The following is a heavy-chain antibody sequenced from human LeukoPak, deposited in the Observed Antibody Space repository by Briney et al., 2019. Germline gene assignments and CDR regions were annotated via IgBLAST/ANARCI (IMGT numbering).Heavy chain of an antibody. Sequence: SVKVSCKASGGTFSSYAISWVRQAPGQGLEWMGRIIPILGIANYAQKFQGRVTITADKSTSTAYMELSSLRSEDTAVYYCALNLIMIFHYYYGMDVWGQGTTVTVSS. D-gene: IGHD3-9*01. CDR3: ALNLIMIFHYYYGMDV. CDR1: GGTFSSYA. CDR2: IIPILGIA. J-gene: IGHJ6*02. V-gene: IGHV1-69*04.